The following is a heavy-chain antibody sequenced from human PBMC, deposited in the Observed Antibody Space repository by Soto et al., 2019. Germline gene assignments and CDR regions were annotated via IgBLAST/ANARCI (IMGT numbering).Heavy chain of an antibody. V-gene: IGHV3-73*01. D-gene: IGHD3-16*01. J-gene: IGHJ5*02. CDR1: GITVSGK. CDR2: IRSKGHNYAT. CDR3: TRDLFSYDYSGILWFDH. Sequence: GGSLRLSCAVSGITVSGKKYITWVRQASGKGPEWVGRIRSKGHNYATEYAASVKGRFTISRDDSKNTAYLQMNSLQTEDTAVYYCTRDLFSYDYSGILWFDHWGQGTLVTVSS.